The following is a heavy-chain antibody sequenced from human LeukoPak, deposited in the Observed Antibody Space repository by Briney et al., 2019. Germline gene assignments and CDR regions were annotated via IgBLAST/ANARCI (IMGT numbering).Heavy chain of an antibody. Sequence: PGRSLRLSRAASGFTFSNYAMSWVRQAPGKGLEWVSTISGSGATTYYADSVKGRFTISRDNAKNSLYLQMNSLRAEDTAVYYCASALVAGRVDYWGQGTLVTVSS. J-gene: IGHJ4*02. CDR1: GFTFSNYA. V-gene: IGHV3-23*01. D-gene: IGHD6-19*01. CDR2: ISGSGATT. CDR3: ASALVAGRVDY.